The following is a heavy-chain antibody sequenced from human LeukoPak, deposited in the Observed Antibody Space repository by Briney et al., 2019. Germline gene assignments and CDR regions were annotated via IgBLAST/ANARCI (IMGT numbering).Heavy chain of an antibody. CDR3: AREDVDITVATSGAFEI. D-gene: IGHD6-19*01. CDR2: VISDGSST. CDR1: GFTFNRFW. V-gene: IGHV3-74*01. Sequence: SGGSLRLSCAASGFTFNRFWMHWVRQAPGKGLVWVSRVISDGSSTNYADSVKGRFTISRDNAKNTLYLQMNSLRAEETAFYYCAREDVDITVATSGAFEIWGQWTMVTVSS. J-gene: IGHJ3*02.